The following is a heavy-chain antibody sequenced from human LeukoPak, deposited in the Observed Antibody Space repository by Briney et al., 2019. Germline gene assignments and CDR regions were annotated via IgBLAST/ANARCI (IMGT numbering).Heavy chain of an antibody. CDR2: VRSDGSTK. V-gene: IGHV3-30*02. Sequence: GGSLRLSCAASGFTFNSYGMHWVRQAPGKGLEWVAFVRSDGSTKYYADSVKGRFTISRDNSKNTQYLQMNSLRADDTAVYYCAKDSPALGHWSFDIWGQGTMVTVSS. J-gene: IGHJ3*02. CDR3: AKDSPALGHWSFDI. CDR1: GFTFNSYG.